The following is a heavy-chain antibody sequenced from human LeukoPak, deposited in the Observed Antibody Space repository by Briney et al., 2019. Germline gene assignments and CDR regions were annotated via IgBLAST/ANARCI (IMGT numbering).Heavy chain of an antibody. CDR3: ARASTIFGLFDY. CDR1: GGSVSGSYYY. CDR2: IYYSGST. V-gene: IGHV4-39*07. J-gene: IGHJ4*02. D-gene: IGHD3-3*01. Sequence: PSETLSLTCALSGGSVSGSYYYWGWIRQPPGKGLEWIGSIYYSGSTYYNPSLRSRVIIPLDTSKNQFSLKLSSVTAADTAVYYCARASTIFGLFDYWGRGTLVTVSS.